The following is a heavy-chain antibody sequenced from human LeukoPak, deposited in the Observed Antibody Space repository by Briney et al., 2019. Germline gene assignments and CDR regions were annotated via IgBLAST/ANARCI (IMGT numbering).Heavy chain of an antibody. V-gene: IGHV1-69*13. Sequence: SVKVSCKASGGTFSSYAISWVRQAPGQGLEWMGGIIPIFGTANYAQKFQGRVTITADESTSTAYMELSSLRTEDTAVYYCASGPGTPKGIDYWGQGTLVTVSS. CDR2: IIPIFGTA. CDR1: GGTFSSYA. J-gene: IGHJ4*02. CDR3: ASGPGTPKGIDY. D-gene: IGHD1-26*01.